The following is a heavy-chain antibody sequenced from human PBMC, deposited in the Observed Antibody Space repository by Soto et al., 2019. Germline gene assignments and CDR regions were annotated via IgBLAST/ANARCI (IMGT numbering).Heavy chain of an antibody. J-gene: IGHJ4*02. CDR3: AKKAGYRGYDPFDY. D-gene: IGHD5-12*01. CDR1: GFTFSSYA. Sequence: EVQLLESGGGLIQPGGSLRLSCAASGFTFSSYAMSWVRQAPGKGLEWVSAISTSGGSTFYADSVKGRFTISRDNFKNTLYLQMSSLRAEDTAVYYCAKKAGYRGYDPFDYWGQGTLVTVSS. CDR2: ISTSGGST. V-gene: IGHV3-23*01.